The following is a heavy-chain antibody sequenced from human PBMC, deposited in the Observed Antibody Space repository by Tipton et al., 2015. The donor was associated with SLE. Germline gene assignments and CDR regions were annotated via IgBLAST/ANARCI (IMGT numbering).Heavy chain of an antibody. CDR1: EGTSSNYG. CDR2: IIPIFGTA. V-gene: IGHV1-69*05. Sequence: QSGPEVKKPGSSVTVSCKASEGTSSNYGINWVRQAPGQGLEWMGGIIPIFGTANYAQNFQGRVTITTDASTSTGYLELHSLRSEDTAVYYCAIQHRPFDYWGQGTLVTVSS. J-gene: IGHJ4*02. CDR3: AIQHRPFDY.